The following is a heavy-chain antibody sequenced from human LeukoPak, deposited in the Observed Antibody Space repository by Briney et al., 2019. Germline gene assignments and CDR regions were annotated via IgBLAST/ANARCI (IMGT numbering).Heavy chain of an antibody. CDR3: ARGPGKQWLARGTYYFDY. J-gene: IGHJ4*02. D-gene: IGHD6-19*01. CDR1: GESFSGYY. CDR2: INHSGST. Sequence: SETLSLTCAVYGESFSGYYWSWIRQPPGKGLEWIGEINHSGSTNYNPSLKSRVTISVDTSKNQFSLKLSSVTAADTAVYYCARGPGKQWLARGTYYFDYWGQGTLVTVSS. V-gene: IGHV4-34*01.